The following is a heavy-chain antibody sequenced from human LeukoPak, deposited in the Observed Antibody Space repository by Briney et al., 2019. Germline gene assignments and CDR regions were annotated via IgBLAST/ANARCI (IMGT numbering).Heavy chain of an antibody. V-gene: IGHV4-59*08. CDR3: ARHEVGYCDGGPCPYYFDY. D-gene: IGHD2-15*01. J-gene: IGHJ4*02. CDR2: IYNTGNT. CDR1: GGALSSYY. Sequence: SGTPFLPCTVSGGALSSYYWGGVRQAPAMGLGGVSLIYNTGNTRYNPSLQSRVTMSVDTSKNQFSLKLRSVTAADTAVYYCARHEVGYCDGGPCPYYFDYWGQGTLVTVSS.